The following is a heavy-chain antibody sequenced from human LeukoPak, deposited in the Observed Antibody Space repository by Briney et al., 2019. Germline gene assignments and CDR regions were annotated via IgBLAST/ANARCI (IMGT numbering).Heavy chain of an antibody. CDR2: IKSKTDGGTT. CDR3: ITDRWFGLFDY. V-gene: IGHV3-15*01. J-gene: IGHJ4*02. Sequence: GGSLRLSCAASGFTFSNAWMSWVRQAPGKGLEWVGRIKSKTDGGTTDYAAPVKGRFTISRDDSKNTLYLQMNSLKTEDTAVYYCITDRWFGLFDYWGQGTLVTVSS. CDR1: GFTFSNAW. D-gene: IGHD3-10*01.